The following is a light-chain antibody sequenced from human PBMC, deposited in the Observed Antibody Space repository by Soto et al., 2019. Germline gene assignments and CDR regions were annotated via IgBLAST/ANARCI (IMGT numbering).Light chain of an antibody. Sequence: EIVMTQSPATLSVSPGERATLSCRASQSVSSNLAWYQQKPGQAPRLLIYGASTRATGIPARFSGSGSGTEFTLTISSLQSEDFAVYYCQQYNNWPRPFGQGTKGEI. CDR1: QSVSSN. V-gene: IGKV3-15*01. J-gene: IGKJ1*01. CDR3: QQYNNWPRP. CDR2: GAS.